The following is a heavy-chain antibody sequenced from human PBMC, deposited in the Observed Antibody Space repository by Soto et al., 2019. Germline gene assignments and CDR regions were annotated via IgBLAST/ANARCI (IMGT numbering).Heavy chain of an antibody. CDR3: ARRYGSSFDY. CDR2: IYYSGST. J-gene: IGHJ4*02. Sequence: PSETLSLPCTVAGGSVSSFYWSWILQPPGKGLEWVGYIYYSGSTNYNPSLKSRVTISVDTSKNQFSLKLNSVTAADTAVYYCARRYGSSFDYWGQGTLVTVSS. V-gene: IGHV4-59*08. CDR1: GGSVSSFY. D-gene: IGHD6-13*01.